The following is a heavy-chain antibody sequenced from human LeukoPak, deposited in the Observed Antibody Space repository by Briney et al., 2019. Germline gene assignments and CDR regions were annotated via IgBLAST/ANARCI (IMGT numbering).Heavy chain of an antibody. J-gene: IGHJ4*02. CDR2: ISWNSGSI. V-gene: IGHV3-9*01. CDR3: AKGGNYDILTGYYFDY. CDR1: GFTFEDYA. D-gene: IGHD3-9*01. Sequence: GGSLRLSCAASGFTFEDYAMHWVRQAPGKGLEWVSGISWNSGSIGYADSVKGRFTISRDNAKNSLYLQMNSLRAEDTALYYCAKGGNYDILTGYYFDYWGQGTLVTVSS.